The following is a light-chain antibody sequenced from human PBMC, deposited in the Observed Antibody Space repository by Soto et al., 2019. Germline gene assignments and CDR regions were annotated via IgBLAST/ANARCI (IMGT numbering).Light chain of an antibody. Sequence: EIVLTQSPGTLSLSPGERATLSCRASQSISSNYLGWYQQKPCQAPRLLIYDTSSRATGIPDRFSGSGSGTDSTLTISRLEPEDYAVYYCQQYGNSPPFTFGQGTKLQI. CDR3: QQYGNSPPFT. CDR2: DTS. J-gene: IGKJ2*01. CDR1: QSISSNY. V-gene: IGKV3-20*01.